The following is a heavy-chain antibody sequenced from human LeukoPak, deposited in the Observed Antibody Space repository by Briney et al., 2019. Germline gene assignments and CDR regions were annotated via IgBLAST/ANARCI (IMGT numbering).Heavy chain of an antibody. V-gene: IGHV3-30*01. J-gene: IGHJ4*02. Sequence: GGSLRLSCAAFGFTFSSYAMHWVRQAPGKGLEWVAVISYDGSNKYYADSVKGRFTISRDNSKNTLYLQMNSLRAEDTAVYYCARDSLQLGDIVVVPAAVDYWGQGTLVTVSS. D-gene: IGHD2-2*01. CDR1: GFTFSSYA. CDR3: ARDSLQLGDIVVVPAAVDY. CDR2: ISYDGSNK.